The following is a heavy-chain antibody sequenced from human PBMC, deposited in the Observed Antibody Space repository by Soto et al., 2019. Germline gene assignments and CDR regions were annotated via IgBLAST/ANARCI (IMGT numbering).Heavy chain of an antibody. CDR1: GFTFSDYY. CDR3: ARDGTEYYGEYYDY. Sequence: QVQLVESGGGLVKPGGSLRLSCATSGFTFSDYYMSWIRQAPGKGLEWVSYIGTRGNTKYYAVSVRGRFTCSRDNAKNSLYLQMNSLRADDTAVYYCARDGTEYYGEYYDYWGQGIPVTVSS. J-gene: IGHJ4*02. CDR2: IGTRGNTK. D-gene: IGHD4-17*01. V-gene: IGHV3-11*01.